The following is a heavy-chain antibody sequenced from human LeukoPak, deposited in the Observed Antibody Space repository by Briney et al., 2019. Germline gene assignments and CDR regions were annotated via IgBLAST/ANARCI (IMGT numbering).Heavy chain of an antibody. J-gene: IGHJ6*02. V-gene: IGHV1-18*01. D-gene: IGHD6-6*01. Sequence: GASVKVSCKASGYTFTSYGISWVRQAPGQGLEWMGWISAYNGNTNYAQKLQGRVTMTTDTSTSTAYMELRSLRSDDTAVYYCARVLSIAARPAAYYGMDVWGQGTTVTVSS. CDR3: ARVLSIAARPAAYYGMDV. CDR2: ISAYNGNT. CDR1: GYTFTSYG.